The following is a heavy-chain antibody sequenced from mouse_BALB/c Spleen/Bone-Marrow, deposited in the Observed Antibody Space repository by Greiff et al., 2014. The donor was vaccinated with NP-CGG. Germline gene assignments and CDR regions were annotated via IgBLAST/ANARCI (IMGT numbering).Heavy chain of an antibody. CDR1: GFSLTSYG. CDR3: ARVYGSSYDPYYYAMDY. Sequence: ESGPGLVAPSQSLSITCTVSGFSLTSYGVYWARQPPGKGLEWLGVIWAGGSTNYNSGLMSRLSISKDNSKSQVLLKMNSLQTDDTAMYCCARVYGSSYDPYYYAMDYWGQGTSVTVSS. J-gene: IGHJ4*01. V-gene: IGHV2-9*02. D-gene: IGHD1-1*01. CDR2: IWAGGST.